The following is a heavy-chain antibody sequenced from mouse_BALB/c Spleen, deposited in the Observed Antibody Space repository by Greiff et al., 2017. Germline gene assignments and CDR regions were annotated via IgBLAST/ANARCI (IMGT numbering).Heavy chain of an antibody. V-gene: IGHV1-12*01. CDR3: ARGGYDCDGGYAMDY. D-gene: IGHD2-4*01. Sequence: LQQPGAELGKPGASVKMSCKASGYTFTSFNMHWGKPTPGQGLEWVGAIYPGNGNTAYNQKFKGQATLPAVKSSSTAYMQLSSLPSEDSAVYYCARGGYDCDGGYAMDYWGQGTSVTVSS. J-gene: IGHJ4*01. CDR1: GYTFTSFN. CDR2: IYPGNGNT.